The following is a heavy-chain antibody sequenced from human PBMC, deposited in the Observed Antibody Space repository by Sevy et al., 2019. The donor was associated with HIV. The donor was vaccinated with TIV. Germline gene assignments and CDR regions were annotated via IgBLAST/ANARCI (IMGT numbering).Heavy chain of an antibody. CDR1: GFSFSSSW. Sequence: GGSLRLSCAASGFSFSSSWMNWVRQAPGKGLEWVANINQDGSAKKYVDSVKGRFTISRDNAKNSLFLQMNSLRAEDTAVYFCAKDSHSKGDIWGQGTMVTVSS. D-gene: IGHD4-4*01. CDR2: INQDGSAK. CDR3: AKDSHSKGDI. V-gene: IGHV3-7*01. J-gene: IGHJ3*02.